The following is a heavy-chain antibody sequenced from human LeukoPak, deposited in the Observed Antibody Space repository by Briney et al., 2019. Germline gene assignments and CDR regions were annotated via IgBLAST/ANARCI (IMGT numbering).Heavy chain of an antibody. Sequence: PSETLSLTCAVSGFTFSSYAMSWVRQAPGKGLEWVSAISGSGGSTYYADSVKGRFTISRDNSKNTLYLQMNSLRAEDTAVYYCAKDPNNSGSYFALFDYWGQGTLVTVSS. CDR3: AKDPNNSGSYFALFDY. CDR2: ISGSGGST. V-gene: IGHV3-23*01. D-gene: IGHD1-26*01. J-gene: IGHJ4*02. CDR1: GFTFSSYA.